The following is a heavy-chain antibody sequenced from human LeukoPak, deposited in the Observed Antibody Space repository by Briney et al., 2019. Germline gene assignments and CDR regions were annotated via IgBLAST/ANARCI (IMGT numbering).Heavy chain of an antibody. CDR3: AKDRGVRYFDWLFDY. Sequence: GRSLRLSCAASGFTFSSYGMHWVRQAPGKGLEWVAVISYDGSNKYYADSVKGRFTISRDNSKNTLHLQMNSLRAEDTAVYYCAKDRGVRYFDWLFDYWGQGTLVTVSS. D-gene: IGHD3-9*01. J-gene: IGHJ4*02. CDR2: ISYDGSNK. V-gene: IGHV3-30*18. CDR1: GFTFSSYG.